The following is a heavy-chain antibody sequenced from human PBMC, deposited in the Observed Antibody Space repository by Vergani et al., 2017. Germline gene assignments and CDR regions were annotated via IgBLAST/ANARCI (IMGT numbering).Heavy chain of an antibody. D-gene: IGHD6-19*01. Sequence: EVRLLESGGGLVQPGGSLRLSCAASGFTFIMHDMSWVRQAPGKGLEWVSTLSASDRRTHYADSVKGRFTISRDNSKNTLFLHMNSLRPEDTAVYYCAKVGRSEVAGTFGAFDIWGQGTMVTVSS. V-gene: IGHV3-23*01. CDR3: AKVGRSEVAGTFGAFDI. CDR2: LSASDRRT. CDR1: GFTFIMHD. J-gene: IGHJ3*02.